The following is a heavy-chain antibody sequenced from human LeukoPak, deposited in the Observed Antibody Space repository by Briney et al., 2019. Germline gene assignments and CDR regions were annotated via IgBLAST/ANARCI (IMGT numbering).Heavy chain of an antibody. V-gene: IGHV1-8*03. D-gene: IGHD6-13*01. CDR2: MNPNSGNT. CDR3: AIIPATVIGGWFDS. J-gene: IGHJ5*01. CDR1: GYTFTSYD. Sequence: ASVKVSCKASGYTFTSYDINWVRQATGQGLEWMGWMNPNSGNTGYAQKFQGRVTITRNTSISTAYMELSSLRSEDTAVYYCAIIPATVIGGWFDSWGQGTLVTVSS.